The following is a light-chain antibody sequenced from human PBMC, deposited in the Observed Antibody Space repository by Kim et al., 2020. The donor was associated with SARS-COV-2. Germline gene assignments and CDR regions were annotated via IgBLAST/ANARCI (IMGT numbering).Light chain of an antibody. CDR1: QGINTD. J-gene: IGKJ4*01. CDR3: LQHFTYPRVT. V-gene: IGKV1-17*02. CDR2: TAF. Sequence: DIQMTQSPASLSASVGDRVTITCRASQGINTDLGWYQQKPGRAPKRLIYTAFRLEGGVSSRFSGSGSGTEFTLTISYLQPEDIATYYSLQHFTYPRVTFGRGTKVDIE.